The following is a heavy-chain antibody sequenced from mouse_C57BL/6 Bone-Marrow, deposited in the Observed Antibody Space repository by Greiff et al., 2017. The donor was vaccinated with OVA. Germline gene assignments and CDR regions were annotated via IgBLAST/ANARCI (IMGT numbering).Heavy chain of an antibody. CDR3: ATVVNWYFDV. Sequence: VQLQQSGPELVKPGASVKISCKASGYTFTDYYMNWVKQSHGKSLEWIGDINPNNGGTSYNQKFKGKATLTVDKSSSTACMELRSLTSEDSAVYYCATVVNWYFDVWGTGTTVTVSS. J-gene: IGHJ1*03. V-gene: IGHV1-26*01. CDR2: INPNNGGT. D-gene: IGHD1-1*01. CDR1: GYTFTDYY.